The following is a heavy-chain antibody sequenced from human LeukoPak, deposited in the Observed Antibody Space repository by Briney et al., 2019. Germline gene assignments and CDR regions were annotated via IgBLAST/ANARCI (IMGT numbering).Heavy chain of an antibody. CDR2: IIPIFGTA. D-gene: IGHD2-15*01. V-gene: IGHV1-69*01. CDR3: ARDQRQRAIVVVVAATPSYYYGMDV. J-gene: IGHJ6*02. CDR1: GGTFSSYA. Sequence: SVTVSCKASGGTFSSYAISWVRQAPGQGLEWMGGIIPIFGTANYAQKFQGRVTITADESTSTAYMELSSLRSEDTAVYYCARDQRQRAIVVVVAATPSYYYGMDVWGQGTTVTVSS.